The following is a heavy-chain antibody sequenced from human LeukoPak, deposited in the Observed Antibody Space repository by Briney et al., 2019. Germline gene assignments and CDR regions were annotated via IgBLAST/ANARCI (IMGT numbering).Heavy chain of an antibody. Sequence: GGSLRLSCAASGFTFSSYWMSWVRQAPVKGLEWVANIKQDGSEKYYVDSVKGRFTISRDNAKNSLYLQMNSLRAEDTAVYYCAREEAATPSDFDYWGQGTLVTVSS. V-gene: IGHV3-7*05. CDR1: GFTFSSYW. CDR2: IKQDGSEK. D-gene: IGHD6-25*01. CDR3: AREEAATPSDFDY. J-gene: IGHJ4*02.